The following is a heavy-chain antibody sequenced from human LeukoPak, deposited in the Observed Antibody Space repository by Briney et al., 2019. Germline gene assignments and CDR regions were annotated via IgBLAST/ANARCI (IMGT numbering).Heavy chain of an antibody. CDR1: GFIFSDYS. J-gene: IGHJ3*01. V-gene: IGHV3-21*06. Sequence: GGSLRLSCVASGFIFSDYSMDWVRQAPGKGLECVSSISSSSAYIFYSDSVKGRFTIPRDNAQSSLYLQMNSLRAGDTAVYYCARQAVARPFDLWGQGTMVAVSS. CDR3: ARQAVARPFDL. CDR2: ISSSSAYI.